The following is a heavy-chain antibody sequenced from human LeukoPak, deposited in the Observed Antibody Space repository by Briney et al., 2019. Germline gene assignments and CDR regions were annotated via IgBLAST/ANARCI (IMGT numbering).Heavy chain of an antibody. CDR3: AKAAYFYGSGSYYNDY. J-gene: IGHJ4*02. CDR2: ISTSGDSI. CDR1: GFTFSSYA. V-gene: IGHV3-23*01. D-gene: IGHD3-10*01. Sequence: PGGSLRLSCAASGFTFSSYAMHWVRQAPGKGLEWVSVISTSGDSIYYADAVKGRFTISRDNSKNTVYLQMNSLRAEDTAVYFCAKAAYFYGSGSYYNDYWGQGTLVTVSS.